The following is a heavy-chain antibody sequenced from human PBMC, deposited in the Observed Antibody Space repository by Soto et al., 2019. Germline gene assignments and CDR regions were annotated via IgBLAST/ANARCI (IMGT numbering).Heavy chain of an antibody. CDR3: ATANYDLWSGYTNYFGMDV. V-gene: IGHV3-21*01. D-gene: IGHD3-3*01. CDR2: ISSGTTYT. J-gene: IGHJ6*02. Sequence: EVQLVESGGGLVKPGESLRVSCAASGFTFSNYTMNWVRQAPGRGLEWVAAISSGTTYTYYADSVKGRFTISRDNAKNSLFLPMNSLGAEDTAVYYSATANYDLWSGYTNYFGMDVWGQGTTVTVSS. CDR1: GFTFSNYT.